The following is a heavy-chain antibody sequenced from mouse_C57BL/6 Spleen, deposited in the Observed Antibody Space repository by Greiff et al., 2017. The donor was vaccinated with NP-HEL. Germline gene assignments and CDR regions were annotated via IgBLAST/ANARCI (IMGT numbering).Heavy chain of an antibody. CDR2: INPNYGTT. Sequence: EVQLQQSGPELVKPGASVKISCKASGYSFTDYNMNWVKQSNGTSLQWIGVINPNYGTTSYNQKFKGKATLTVDQSSSPAYMQLNSLPSEDSAVLYCARGAAYYAMDYWGQGTSVTDAS. CDR3: ARGAAYYAMDY. CDR1: GYSFTDYN. J-gene: IGHJ4*01. V-gene: IGHV1-39*01.